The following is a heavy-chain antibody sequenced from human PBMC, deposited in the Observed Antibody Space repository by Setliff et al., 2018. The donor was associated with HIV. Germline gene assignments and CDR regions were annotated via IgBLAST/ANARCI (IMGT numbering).Heavy chain of an antibody. CDR2: VHYSGAA. Sequence: SETLSLTCTVSGGSISSYYWGWIRQPPGKGLEWIGIVHYSGAAYYNPSPKSRVTISVDTSQNQFSLKLRSVTAADTAVYYCARYRSKLDWFDPWGQGTLVTVSS. V-gene: IGHV4-39*01. J-gene: IGHJ5*02. D-gene: IGHD1-26*01. CDR3: ARYRSKLDWFDP. CDR1: GGSISSYY.